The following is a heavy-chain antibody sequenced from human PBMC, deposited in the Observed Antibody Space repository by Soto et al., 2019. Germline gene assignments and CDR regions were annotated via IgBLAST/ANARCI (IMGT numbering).Heavy chain of an antibody. CDR3: ARDYFDSSDYTTNWFDP. J-gene: IGHJ5*02. V-gene: IGHV4-39*01. CDR1: GDSISNSRFY. D-gene: IGHD3-22*01. CDR2: IYHTGNA. Sequence: QLQLQESGPGLVKSSETLSLTCSVSGDSISNSRFYWAWIRQPPGEGLEWIGSIYHTGNAYYYPSLKSRVTIFVDTSKNQFSLKLTSVTAADTALYYCARDYFDSSDYTTNWFDPWGQGTLVTVSS.